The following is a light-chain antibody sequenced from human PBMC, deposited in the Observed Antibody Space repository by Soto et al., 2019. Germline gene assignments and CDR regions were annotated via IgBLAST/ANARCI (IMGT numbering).Light chain of an antibody. CDR2: YAS. Sequence: EIVLTQSPATLSLSPGERATLSCRASQSVSSYLAWYQQKPGQAPRLLIYYASNRATGIPARFSGSGSGTDFTLTISSLEPEDFAVYYCHQRGNWPLTFGGGTK. CDR3: HQRGNWPLT. J-gene: IGKJ4*01. V-gene: IGKV3-11*01. CDR1: QSVSSY.